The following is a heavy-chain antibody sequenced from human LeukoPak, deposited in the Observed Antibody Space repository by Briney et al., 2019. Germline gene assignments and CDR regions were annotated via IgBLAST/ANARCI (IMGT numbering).Heavy chain of an antibody. CDR2: IYSSGTT. V-gene: IGHV4-4*07. CDR3: AREGSSRPFDY. D-gene: IGHD1-26*01. CDR1: GDSVSSYY. Sequence: SETLSLTCTVSGDSVSSYYWTWTRQPAGKGLEWIGRIYSSGTTHYNPSLKSRVTMSVDTSKNQFTLKLSSVTAADTAVYYCAREGSSRPFDYWGQGTLVTVSS. J-gene: IGHJ4*02.